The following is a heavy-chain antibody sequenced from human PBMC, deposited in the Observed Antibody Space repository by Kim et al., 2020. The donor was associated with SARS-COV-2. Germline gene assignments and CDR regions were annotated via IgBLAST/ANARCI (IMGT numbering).Heavy chain of an antibody. Sequence: GRSLRLSCTASGFTFDDNGMHWVWQAPGKGLEWVSGITRNSGRSTYADSVKDRFTISRDNAKKCLYLQMNRLRGEDTALYYCASQQLANWGQGTLVTVSS. CDR2: ITRNSGRS. CDR3: ASQQLAN. CDR1: GFTFDDNG. V-gene: IGHV3-9*01. J-gene: IGHJ4*01. D-gene: IGHD6-13*01.